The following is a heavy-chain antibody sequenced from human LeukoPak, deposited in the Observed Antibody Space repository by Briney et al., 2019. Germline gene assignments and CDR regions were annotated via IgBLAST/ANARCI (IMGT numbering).Heavy chain of an antibody. CDR1: GFTFSSYA. J-gene: IGHJ4*02. CDR2: ISGSGGST. D-gene: IGHD1-26*01. V-gene: IGHV3-23*01. CDR3: AKYSGDYFGDY. Sequence: PGGSLRLSCAASGFTFSSYAMSWVRQAPGKGLEWVSAISGSGGSTYYADSVKGRFTISRDNSENTLYLQMNSLRVEDTAIYYCAKYSGDYFGDYWGQGNLVTVSS.